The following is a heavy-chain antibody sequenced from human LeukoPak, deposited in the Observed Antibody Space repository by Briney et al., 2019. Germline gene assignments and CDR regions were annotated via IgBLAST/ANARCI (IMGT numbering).Heavy chain of an antibody. J-gene: IGHJ4*02. Sequence: SETLPLTCAVYGGSFSGYYWSWIRQPPGKGLEWIGEINHSGSTNYNPSLKSRVTISVDTSKNQFSLKLSSVTAADTAVYYCARALSYSSSLSMGDYWGQGTLVTVSS. CDR1: GGSFSGYY. CDR3: ARALSYSSSLSMGDY. D-gene: IGHD6-13*01. CDR2: INHSGST. V-gene: IGHV4-34*01.